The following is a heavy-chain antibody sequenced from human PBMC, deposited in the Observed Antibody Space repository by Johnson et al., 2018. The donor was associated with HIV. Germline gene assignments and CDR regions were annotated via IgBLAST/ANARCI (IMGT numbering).Heavy chain of an antibody. Sequence: VHLVESGGVVVQPGGSLRLSCAVSGFTFDNYAMHWVRQAPGKGLEWVSLISWDGGNSYYADSVQGRFTISRDNIKKSLYLQMNSLRAEDTALYYCAKDSDTYYYGSGDAFDVWGQGTMVTVSS. D-gene: IGHD3-10*01. J-gene: IGHJ3*01. CDR1: GFTFDNYA. V-gene: IGHV3-43D*03. CDR3: AKDSDTYYYGSGDAFDV. CDR2: ISWDGGNS.